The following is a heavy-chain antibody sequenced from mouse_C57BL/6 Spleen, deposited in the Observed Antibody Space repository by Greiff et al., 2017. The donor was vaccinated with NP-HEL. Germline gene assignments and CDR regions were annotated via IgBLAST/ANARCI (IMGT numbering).Heavy chain of an antibody. V-gene: IGHV1-26*01. Sequence: VQLQQSGPELVKPGASVKISCKASGYTFTDYYMNWVKPSHGKSLEWIGDINPNNGGTSYNQKFKGKATLTVDKSSSTAYMELRSLTSEDSAVYYSARETTVVAWNAMDYWGQGTSGTVSS. CDR1: GYTFTDYY. CDR2: INPNNGGT. D-gene: IGHD1-1*01. J-gene: IGHJ4*01. CDR3: ARETTVVAWNAMDY.